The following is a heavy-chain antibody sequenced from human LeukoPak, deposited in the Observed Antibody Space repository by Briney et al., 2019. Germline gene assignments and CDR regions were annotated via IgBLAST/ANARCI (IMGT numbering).Heavy chain of an antibody. CDR1: GGSISSGGYS. Sequence: SETLSLTCAVSGGSISSGGYSWSWIRQPPGKGLEWIGYIYYSGSTNYNPSLKSRVTISVDTSKNQFSLKLSSVTAADTAVYYCARKGSSGWYNPLLDYWGQGTLVTVSS. CDR3: ARKGSSGWYNPLLDY. D-gene: IGHD6-19*01. CDR2: IYYSGST. V-gene: IGHV4-61*08. J-gene: IGHJ4*02.